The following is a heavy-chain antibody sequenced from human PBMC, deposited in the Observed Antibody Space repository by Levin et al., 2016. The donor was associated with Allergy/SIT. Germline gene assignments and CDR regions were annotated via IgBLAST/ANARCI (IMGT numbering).Heavy chain of an antibody. Sequence: ASVKVSCKASGYTFTGYYMHWVRQAPGQGLEWMGWINPNSGGTNYAQKFQGRVTMTRDTSISTAYMELSRLRSDDTAVYYCARDQWLKGILTGYYYYWGQGTLVTVSS. CDR1: GYTFTGYY. V-gene: IGHV1-2*02. CDR3: ARDQWLKGILTGYYYY. CDR2: INPNSGGT. J-gene: IGHJ4*02. D-gene: IGHD3-9*01.